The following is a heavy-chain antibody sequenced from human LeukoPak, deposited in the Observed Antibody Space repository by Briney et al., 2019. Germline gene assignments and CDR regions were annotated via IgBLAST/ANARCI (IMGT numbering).Heavy chain of an antibody. CDR1: GGSFSGYY. D-gene: IGHD3-10*01. CDR3: ARDLSSSGLLDAFDI. V-gene: IGHV4-4*07. J-gene: IGHJ3*02. CDR2: IYTSGST. Sequence: PSETLSLTCAVYGGSFSGYYWSWIRQPAGKGLEWIGRIYTSGSTNYNPSLKSRVTMSVDTSKNQFSLKLSSVTAADTAVYYCARDLSSSGLLDAFDIWGQGTMVTVSS.